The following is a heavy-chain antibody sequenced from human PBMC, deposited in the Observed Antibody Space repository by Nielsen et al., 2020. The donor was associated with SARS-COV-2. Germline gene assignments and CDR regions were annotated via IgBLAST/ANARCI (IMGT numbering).Heavy chain of an antibody. J-gene: IGHJ4*02. Sequence: ASSQVTCRVSGVTSNSYIIMRVRQAPGLGLQWRGSISTYNTNTDYAQKFQDRLTMTRDTSTSTAYMELRTLRSDDTAVYYCARDFANRSNTGYYYPLIDYWGQGTLVNVSS. D-gene: IGHD3-9*01. CDR2: ISTYNTNT. CDR1: GVTSNSYI. CDR3: ARDFANRSNTGYYYPLIDY. V-gene: IGHV1-18*01.